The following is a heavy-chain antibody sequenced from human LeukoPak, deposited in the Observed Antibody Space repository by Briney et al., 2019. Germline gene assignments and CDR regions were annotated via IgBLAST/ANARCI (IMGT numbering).Heavy chain of an antibody. V-gene: IGHV1-24*01. Sequence: ASVKVSCKVSGFTFTESSIDWVRRAPGQGIECMGGFDPEDGETSYAQKLQGRVTMTGDTSTDTAYMELSSLRSEDTAVYYCATDLRRVGATKMKYWGQGTLVTVSS. D-gene: IGHD1-26*01. CDR2: FDPEDGET. J-gene: IGHJ4*02. CDR1: GFTFTESS. CDR3: ATDLRRVGATKMKY.